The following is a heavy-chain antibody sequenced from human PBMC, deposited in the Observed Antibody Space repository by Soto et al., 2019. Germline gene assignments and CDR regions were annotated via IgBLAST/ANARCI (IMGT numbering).Heavy chain of an antibody. Sequence: GGSLRLSCAASGFTFSSYAMSWVRQAPGKGLEWVSAISGSGGSTYYADSVKGRFTISRDNSKNTLYLQMNSLRAEDTAVYYCSKIWLYYGLFVVDPWGQVALVTVSS. CDR3: SKIWLYYGLFVVDP. J-gene: IGHJ5*02. CDR2: ISGSGGST. CDR1: GFTFSSYA. D-gene: IGHD2-8*01. V-gene: IGHV3-23*01.